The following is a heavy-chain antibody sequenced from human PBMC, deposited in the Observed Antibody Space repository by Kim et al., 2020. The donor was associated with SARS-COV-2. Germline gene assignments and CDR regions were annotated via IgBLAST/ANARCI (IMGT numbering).Heavy chain of an antibody. Sequence: GGSLRLSCAASGFTFSSYGMHWVRQAPGKGLEWVAVIWYDGSNKYYADSVKGRFTISRDNSKNTLYLQMNSLRAEDTAVYYCARDPSEEVLSFDYWGQGTLVTVSS. CDR1: GFTFSSYG. V-gene: IGHV3-33*01. J-gene: IGHJ4*02. CDR2: IWYDGSNK. D-gene: IGHD1-1*01. CDR3: ARDPSEEVLSFDY.